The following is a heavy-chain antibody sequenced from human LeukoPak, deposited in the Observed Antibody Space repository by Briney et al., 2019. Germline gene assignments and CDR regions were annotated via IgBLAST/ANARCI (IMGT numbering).Heavy chain of an antibody. J-gene: IGHJ4*02. CDR1: GYTFTGYY. Sequence: ASVKVSCKASGYTFTGYYMHWVRQAPGQGLEWMGWINPNSGGTNYAQKFQGRVTMTRDTSISTAYMELSRLRSDDTAVYYCASDGGGYCSSTSCYNNFDCWGQGTLVTVSS. CDR3: ASDGGGYCSSTSCYNNFDC. V-gene: IGHV1-2*02. D-gene: IGHD2-2*02. CDR2: INPNSGGT.